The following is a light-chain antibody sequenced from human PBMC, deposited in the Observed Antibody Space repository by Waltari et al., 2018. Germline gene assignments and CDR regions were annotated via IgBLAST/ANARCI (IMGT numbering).Light chain of an antibody. CDR1: SSTIGTNT. CDR2: SNN. CDR3: AAWDDSLHGLV. Sequence: QSVLTQPPSASGTPGPRVTVSCSGSSSTIGTNTVNWYQQLPGTAPKLLIHSNNQWPSGVPDRFSGSKSGTSASLAISGLQSEDEADYYCAAWDDSLHGLVFGGGTKLTVL. V-gene: IGLV1-44*01. J-gene: IGLJ3*02.